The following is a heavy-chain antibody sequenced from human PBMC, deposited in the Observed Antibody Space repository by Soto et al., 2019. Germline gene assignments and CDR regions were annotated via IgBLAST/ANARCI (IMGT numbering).Heavy chain of an antibody. D-gene: IGHD1-7*01. V-gene: IGHV4-4*02. J-gene: IGHJ4*02. CDR3: ATGLYNWNYVHPLDY. CDR1: GGSISSSNW. Sequence: SETLSLTCAVSGGSISSSNWWSWVRQPPGKGLEWIGEIYHSGSTNYNPSLKSRVTISVDKSKNQFSLKLSSVTAADTAVYYCATGLYNWNYVHPLDYWGQGTLVTVSS. CDR2: IYHSGST.